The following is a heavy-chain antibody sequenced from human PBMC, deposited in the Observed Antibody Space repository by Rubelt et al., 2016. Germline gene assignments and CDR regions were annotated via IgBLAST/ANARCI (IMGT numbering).Heavy chain of an antibody. CDR2: ISSSSGYI. Sequence: EVQLVESGGGLVQPGGSLRLSCAASGFTFSNYGMNWVSQAPGKGLEWVSSISSSSGYIFYADSVNGRFTISRDNAKTSLYLQMNSRRAEDTGVYYWLGSSSAYWGQGIVVTVSS. CDR1: GFTFSNYG. V-gene: IGHV3-21*01. CDR3: LGSSSAY. D-gene: IGHD6-6*01. J-gene: IGHJ4*02.